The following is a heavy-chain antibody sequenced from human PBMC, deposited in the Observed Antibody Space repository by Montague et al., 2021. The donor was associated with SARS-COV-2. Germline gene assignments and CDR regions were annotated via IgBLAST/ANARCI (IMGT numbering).Heavy chain of an antibody. V-gene: IGHV4-59*01. CDR1: GGSISTYY. D-gene: IGHD5-12*01. CDR2: IYYSGST. Sequence: SETLSLTCTVSGGSISTYYWSWIRQPPGKGLEWIGYIYYSGSTNXNPSLKSRVTISVDTSKKQFSLKLSSVTAADTAMYYCARVSTLRGYSGYDPADAFDIWGQGTMVTVSS. CDR3: ARVSTLRGYSGYDPADAFDI. J-gene: IGHJ3*02.